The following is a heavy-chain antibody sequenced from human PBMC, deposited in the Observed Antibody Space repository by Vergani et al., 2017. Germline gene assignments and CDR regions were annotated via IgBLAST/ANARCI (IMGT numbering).Heavy chain of an antibody. CDR1: GGTFSSYA. D-gene: IGHD1-1*01. J-gene: IGHJ4*02. CDR2: IIPIFGTA. Sequence: QVQLVQSGAEVKKPGSSVKVSCKASGGTFSSYAISWVRQAPGQGLEWMGGIIPIFGTANYAQKFQGRVTITADKSTSTAYMELNSLRAEDTAVYYCAKTRLYNWNPTDYWGQGTLVTVSS. V-gene: IGHV1-69*06. CDR3: AKTRLYNWNPTDY.